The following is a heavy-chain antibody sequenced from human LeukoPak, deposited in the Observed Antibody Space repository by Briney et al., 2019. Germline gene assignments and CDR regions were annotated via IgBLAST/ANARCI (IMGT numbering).Heavy chain of an antibody. V-gene: IGHV3-11*01. CDR1: RFTFSDYY. CDR3: GRDFGLTGTKRSFDI. D-gene: IGHD1-7*01. Sequence: GGSLRLSCAASRFTFSDYYMGWIRQAPGKGLEWLSYISGSGTIIYYADSVKGRFTISRDNAKNSLDLQMNSLRADDTAVYYCGRDFGLTGTKRSFDIWGQGTMVTVSS. CDR2: ISGSGTII. J-gene: IGHJ3*02.